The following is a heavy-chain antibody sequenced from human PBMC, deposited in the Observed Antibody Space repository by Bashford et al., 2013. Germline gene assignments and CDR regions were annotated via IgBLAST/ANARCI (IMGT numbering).Heavy chain of an antibody. CDR2: LYSSGST. CDR3: ARVTFWGSYYFDY. CDR1: GDSISSYY. J-gene: IGHJ4*02. Sequence: SETLSLTCTVSGDSISSYYLNWIRQPAGKGLEWIGRLYSSGSTAYNPSLRGRITTSVDTSKNQFSLKLSSVTAADTAVYYCARVTFWGSYYFDYWGQGTLVTVSS. V-gene: IGHV4-4*07. D-gene: IGHD7-27*01.